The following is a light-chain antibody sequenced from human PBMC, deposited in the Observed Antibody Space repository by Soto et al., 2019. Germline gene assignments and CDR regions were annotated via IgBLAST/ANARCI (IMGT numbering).Light chain of an antibody. V-gene: IGLV2-23*02. CDR2: EVS. CDR3: CSYAGSSTYV. CDR1: SSDVGSYNL. J-gene: IGLJ1*01. Sequence: QSALTXPASVSGSPGQSITISCTGTSSDVGSYNLVSWYQQHPGKAPKVMIYEVSKRPSGVPNRFSGSKSGNTASLTISGLQAEDEADYYCCSYAGSSTYVFGTGTKVTVL.